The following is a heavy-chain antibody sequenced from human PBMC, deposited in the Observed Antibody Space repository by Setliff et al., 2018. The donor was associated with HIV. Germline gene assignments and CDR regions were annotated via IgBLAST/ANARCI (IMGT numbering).Heavy chain of an antibody. Sequence: GGSLRLFCAASGFAFSSYNMSWVRQAPGKGLEWVSIIYSDDYTKYADSLKGRFTISRDTSKNTLYLRMNSLRAEDTAMYYCARDWRSGYDLNFDYWGQGTLVTVSS. D-gene: IGHD5-12*01. V-gene: IGHV3-66*01. CDR1: GFAFSSYN. CDR2: IYSDDYT. J-gene: IGHJ4*02. CDR3: ARDWRSGYDLNFDY.